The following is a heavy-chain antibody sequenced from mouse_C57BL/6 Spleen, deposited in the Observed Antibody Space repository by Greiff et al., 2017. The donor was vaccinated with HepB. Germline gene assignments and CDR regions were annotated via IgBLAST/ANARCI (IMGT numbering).Heavy chain of an antibody. J-gene: IGHJ3*01. Sequence: QVQLQQPGAELVMPGASVKLSCKASGYTFTSYWMHWVKQRPGQGLEWIGEIDPSDSYTNYNQKFKGKSTLTVDKSSSTAYMQISSLTSEDSAVYYCARGGFYYYGSSPAWFAYWGQGTLVTVSA. CDR2: IDPSDSYT. CDR1: GYTFTSYW. CDR3: ARGGFYYYGSSPAWFAY. V-gene: IGHV1-69*01. D-gene: IGHD1-1*01.